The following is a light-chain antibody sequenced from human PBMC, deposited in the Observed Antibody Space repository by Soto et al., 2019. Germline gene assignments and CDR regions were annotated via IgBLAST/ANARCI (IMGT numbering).Light chain of an antibody. V-gene: IGKV1-5*01. CDR3: QHYNSYPWT. J-gene: IGKJ1*01. CDR2: HAS. Sequence: DIQMTQSPSSLSPSVGDRVTITCRASQTINNWLAWYQQKPGKAPNLLIYHASNLETGVPSRFSGSAFGTEFTLTISSLQPDDFATYYCQHYNSYPWTFGQGTKVDIK. CDR1: QTINNW.